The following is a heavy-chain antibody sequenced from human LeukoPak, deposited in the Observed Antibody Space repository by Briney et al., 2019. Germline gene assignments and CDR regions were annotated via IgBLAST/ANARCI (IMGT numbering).Heavy chain of an antibody. J-gene: IGHJ4*02. Sequence: GGSLRLSCTVSGFTVSSNSMSWVRQAPGKGLEWVSFIYSGTIHYSDSVKGGFTISRDNSKNTLYLQMNSLRAEDTAVYYCARRAGAYSHPYDYWGQGTLVTVSS. CDR3: ARRAGAYSHPYDY. CDR2: IYSGTI. CDR1: GFTVSSNS. V-gene: IGHV3-53*01. D-gene: IGHD4/OR15-4a*01.